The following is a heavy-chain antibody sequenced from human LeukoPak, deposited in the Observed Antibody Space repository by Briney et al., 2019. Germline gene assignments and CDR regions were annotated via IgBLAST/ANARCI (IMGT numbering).Heavy chain of an antibody. D-gene: IGHD3-22*01. Sequence: KSSETLSLTCTVSGGSISRGAYYWSWIRQHPGKGLEWIGYIHYSGSTYYNPSLKSRVTISVDTSENQFSLKLSSVTAADTAVYYCAREKTAYYYDSSGFSEGAFDIWGQGTMVTVSS. V-gene: IGHV4-31*03. CDR2: IHYSGST. CDR1: GGSISRGAYY. J-gene: IGHJ3*02. CDR3: AREKTAYYYDSSGFSEGAFDI.